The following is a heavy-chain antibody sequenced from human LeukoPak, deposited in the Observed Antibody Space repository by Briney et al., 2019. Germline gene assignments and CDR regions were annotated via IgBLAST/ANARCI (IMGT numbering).Heavy chain of an antibody. V-gene: IGHV4-39*01. CDR1: GGSISSSSHY. CDR2: IYYSGST. D-gene: IGHD6-13*01. J-gene: IGHJ5*02. CDR3: ATHLYSSRRLIWFDP. Sequence: TSETLSLTCTVSGGSISSSSHYWGWIRQPPGKGLEWIGSIYYSGSTYYNPSLKSRVTISVDTSKNQFSLKLSSVTAADTAVYYCATHLYSSRRLIWFDPWGQGTLVTVSS.